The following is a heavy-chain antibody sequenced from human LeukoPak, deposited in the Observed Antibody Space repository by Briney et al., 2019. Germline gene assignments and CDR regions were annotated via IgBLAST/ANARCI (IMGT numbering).Heavy chain of an antibody. V-gene: IGHV3-23*01. CDR3: AKAPWGSSSCLDY. CDR1: GFTFSSYA. J-gene: IGHJ4*02. Sequence: AGGSLRLSCAASGFTFSSYAMSWVRQAPGKGLEWVSAISSSGGSTYYADSVKGRFTISRDNSKNTLYLQMNSLRAEDTAVYYCAKAPWGSSSCLDYWGQGTLVTVSS. D-gene: IGHD6-13*01. CDR2: ISSSGGST.